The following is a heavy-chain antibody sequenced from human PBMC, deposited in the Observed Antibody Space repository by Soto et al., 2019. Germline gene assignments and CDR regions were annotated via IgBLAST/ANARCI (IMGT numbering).Heavy chain of an antibody. CDR3: ARTYYYYDSSGYYYWDYYYYYGMDV. Sequence: PSETLSLTCTVSGGSISSGGYYWSWIRQHPGKGLEWIGYIYYSGSTYYNPSLKSRVTISVDTSKNQFSLKLSSVTAADTAVYYCARTYYYYDSSGYYYWDYYYYYGMDVWGQGTTVTVSS. J-gene: IGHJ6*02. CDR1: GGSISSGGYY. D-gene: IGHD3-22*01. V-gene: IGHV4-31*03. CDR2: IYYSGST.